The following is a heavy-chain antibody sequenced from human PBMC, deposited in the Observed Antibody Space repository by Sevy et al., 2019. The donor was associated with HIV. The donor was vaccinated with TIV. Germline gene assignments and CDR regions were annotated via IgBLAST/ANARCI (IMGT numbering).Heavy chain of an antibody. CDR1: GFTFSSYA. V-gene: IGHV3-30-3*01. J-gene: IGHJ4*02. CDR2: ISYDGSNK. CDR3: ARDYCSGGSCFYFDY. D-gene: IGHD2-15*01. Sequence: GGSLRLSCAASGFTFSSYAMHWVRQAPGKGLEWVAVISYDGSNKYYADSVKGRFTISRDNSKNTLYLQMNSLRAEDTAVYYCARDYCSGGSCFYFDYLGQGTLVTVSS.